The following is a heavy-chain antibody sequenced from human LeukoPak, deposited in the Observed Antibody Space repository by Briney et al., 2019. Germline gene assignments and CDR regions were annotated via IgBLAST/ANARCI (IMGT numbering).Heavy chain of an antibody. CDR2: INHSGST. V-gene: IGHV4-34*01. D-gene: IGHD5-18*01. Sequence: SETLSLTCAVYGGSFSSYYWSWIRQPPGKGLEWIGEINHSGSTNYNPSLKSRVTISVDTSKNQFSLKLSSVTAADTAVYYCARDNVDTATLYYFDYWGQGTLVTVSS. CDR3: ARDNVDTATLYYFDY. J-gene: IGHJ4*02. CDR1: GGSFSSYY.